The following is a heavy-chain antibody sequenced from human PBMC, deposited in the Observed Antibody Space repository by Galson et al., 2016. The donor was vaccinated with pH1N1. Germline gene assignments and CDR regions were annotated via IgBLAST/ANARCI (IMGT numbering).Heavy chain of an antibody. J-gene: IGHJ6*02. CDR1: GFKFDDYA. V-gene: IGHV3-43D*04. CDR2: ISWDGGST. CDR3: AKAGRRWELEGAFGLDV. Sequence: SLRLSCAVSGFKFDDYAMHWVRQPPGKGPEWLCLISWDGGSTYFADSVKGRFTISRDNNKNSLYLQMNNVRPEDTALYFCAKAGRRWELEGAFGLDVWGQGTTVTVSS. D-gene: IGHD1-26*01.